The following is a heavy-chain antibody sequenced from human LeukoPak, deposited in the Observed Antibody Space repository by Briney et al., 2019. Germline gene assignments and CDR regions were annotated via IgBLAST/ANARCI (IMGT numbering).Heavy chain of an antibody. V-gene: IGHV1-69*13. CDR3: ARGRVDGSGWGEFDY. CDR2: IIPIFGTA. CDR1: GGTFSSYA. Sequence: SVKVSCKASGGTFSSYAISWVRQAPGQGLEWMGGIIPIFGTANYAQKFQGRVTITADESTSTAYMELSSLRSEDTAVYYCARGRVDGSGWGEFDYWGQGTLVTVSS. D-gene: IGHD6-19*01. J-gene: IGHJ4*02.